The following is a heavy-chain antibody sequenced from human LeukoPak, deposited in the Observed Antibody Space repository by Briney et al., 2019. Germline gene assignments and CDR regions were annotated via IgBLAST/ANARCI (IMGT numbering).Heavy chain of an antibody. CDR2: INHSGST. V-gene: IGHV4-34*01. CDR1: GGSFSGYY. CDR3: AKGPSITTVPGFDP. D-gene: IGHD3-10*01. J-gene: IGHJ5*02. Sequence: SETLSLTCAVYGGSFSGYYWSWIRQPPGKGLEWIGEINHSGSTNYNPSLKSRVTISVDTSKNQFSLKLSSVTAADTAVYYCAKGPSITTVPGFDPWGQETLVTVSS.